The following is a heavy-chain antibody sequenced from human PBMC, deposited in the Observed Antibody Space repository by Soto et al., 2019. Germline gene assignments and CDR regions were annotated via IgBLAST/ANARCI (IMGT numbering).Heavy chain of an antibody. CDR3: ATASSASCSKVAS. D-gene: IGHD2-15*01. CDR1: GFTFSTYW. CDR2: IKEDASEE. V-gene: IGHV3-7*01. J-gene: IGHJ4*02. Sequence: EVQLVQSGGDLVQPGGSLRLSCVASGFTFSTYWMTWVRQAPGMGLEWVAGIKEDASEEVYVDSVKGRFSISRDNARNSLYLQPTSQRAEDPAVYCCATASSASCSKVASWGEGSVVTVSP.